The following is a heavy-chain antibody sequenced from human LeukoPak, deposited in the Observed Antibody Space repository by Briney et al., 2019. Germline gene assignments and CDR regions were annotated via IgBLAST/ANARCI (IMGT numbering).Heavy chain of an antibody. V-gene: IGHV3-33*01. CDR3: ARRGHSYGSPADY. CDR2: IWYDGSNK. J-gene: IGHJ4*02. Sequence: PGGSLRLSCAASGFTFSSYGMHWVRQAPGKGLEWVAVIWYDGSNKYYADSVKGRFTISRDNSKNTLYLQMNSLRAEDTAVYYCARRGHSYGSPADYWGQGTLVTVSS. D-gene: IGHD5-18*01. CDR1: GFTFSSYG.